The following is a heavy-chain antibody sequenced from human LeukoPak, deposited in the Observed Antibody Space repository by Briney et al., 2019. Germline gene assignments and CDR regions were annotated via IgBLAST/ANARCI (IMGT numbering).Heavy chain of an antibody. CDR1: GYTLTELS. Sequence: ASVKVSCKVSGYTLTELSMHWVGQAPGKGLEWMGGFDPEDGETIYAQKFQGRVTMTEDTSTDTAYMELSSLRSEDTAVYYCATVIQTGRSYYHYGMDVWGQGTTVTVSS. CDR3: ATVIQTGRSYYHYGMDV. D-gene: IGHD5-18*01. CDR2: FDPEDGET. V-gene: IGHV1-24*01. J-gene: IGHJ6*02.